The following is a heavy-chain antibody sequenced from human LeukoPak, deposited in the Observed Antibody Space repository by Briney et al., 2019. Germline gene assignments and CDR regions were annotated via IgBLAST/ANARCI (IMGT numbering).Heavy chain of an antibody. CDR2: IIPIFGTA. J-gene: IGHJ3*02. CDR3: AREEYIDAFDI. CDR1: GGTFSSYA. V-gene: IGHV1-69*05. Sequence: GASVKVSCKASGGTFSSYAISWVRQAPGQGLEWMGRIIPIFGTANYAQKFRGRVTITTDESTSTAYMELSSLRSEDTAVYYCAREEYIDAFDIWGQGTMVTVSS. D-gene: IGHD2/OR15-2a*01.